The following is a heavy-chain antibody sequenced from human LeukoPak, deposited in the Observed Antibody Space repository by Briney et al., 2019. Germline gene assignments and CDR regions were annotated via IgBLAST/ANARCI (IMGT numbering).Heavy chain of an antibody. CDR3: AKDGEDRYYGSGSYVDY. V-gene: IGHV3-23*01. CDR2: ITGSGDNT. D-gene: IGHD3-10*01. CDR1: GFTFSTYA. J-gene: IGHJ4*02. Sequence: GGSLRLSCAASGFTFSTYAMSWVRQAPGKGLEWVSTITGSGDNTYYADSVKGRFTISRDNSKNTLYLQMNSLRAEDTAVYYCAKDGEDRYYGSGSYVDYWGQGTLVTVSS.